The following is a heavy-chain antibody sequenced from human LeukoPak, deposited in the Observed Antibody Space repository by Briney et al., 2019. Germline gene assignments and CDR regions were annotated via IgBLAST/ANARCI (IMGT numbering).Heavy chain of an antibody. Sequence: PSQTLSLTCAVSGGSISSGGYYWGWIRQPPGKGLEWIGSIYYSGSTYYNPSLKSRVTISVDTSKNQSSLKLSSVTAADTAVYYCARHAQQLVRYYYGMDVWGQGTTVTVSS. V-gene: IGHV4-39*01. CDR1: GGSISSGGYY. CDR3: ARHAQQLVRYYYGMDV. J-gene: IGHJ6*02. CDR2: IYYSGST. D-gene: IGHD6-13*01.